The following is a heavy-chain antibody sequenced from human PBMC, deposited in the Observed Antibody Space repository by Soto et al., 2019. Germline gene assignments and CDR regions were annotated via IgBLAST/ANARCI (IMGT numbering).Heavy chain of an antibody. D-gene: IGHD3-22*01. Sequence: QLQLQESGSGLVTPSQTLSLTCAVSGGSISSEGYSWSWIRQPPVQGLEWIGYIYHSGNTYYNPSLKSPASISMDNSKNHSSLKVPSVTAAYTAVYYCARAANYDSSGLYPPEDFPHWGQGTLVIVAS. J-gene: IGHJ1*01. CDR2: IYHSGNT. CDR1: GGSISSEGYS. CDR3: ARAANYDSSGLYPPEDFPH. V-gene: IGHV4-30-2*01.